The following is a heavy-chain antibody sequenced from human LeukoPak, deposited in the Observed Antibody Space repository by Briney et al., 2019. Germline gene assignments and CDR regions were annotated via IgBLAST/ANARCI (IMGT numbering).Heavy chain of an antibody. CDR2: INHSGST. CDR1: GGSFSGYY. D-gene: IGHD3-22*01. V-gene: IGHV4-34*01. Sequence: SETLSLTCAVYGGSFSGYYWSWIRQPPGKGLEWIWEINHSGSTNYNPSLKSRVTISVDTSKNQFSLKLSSVTAADTAVYYCARVGYDSSRFDPWGQGTLVTVSS. CDR3: ARVGYDSSRFDP. J-gene: IGHJ5*02.